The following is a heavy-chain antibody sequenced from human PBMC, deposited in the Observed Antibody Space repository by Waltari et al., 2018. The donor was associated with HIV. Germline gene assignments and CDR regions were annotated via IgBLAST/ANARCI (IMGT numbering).Heavy chain of an antibody. CDR1: GFTFTNYW. V-gene: IGHV3-7*02. J-gene: IGHJ4*01. CDR2: IKPDGSDT. D-gene: IGHD5-12*01. CDR3: ARGVLDGYNWAFDF. Sequence: EVQVVESGGALIQQGGSRRLSCVVSGFTFTNYWMSCIRQATGKGAECVANIKPDGSDTYYEITVRDRFTSSRDNSKNSLFLQMNSLTHYDTAVYYCARGVLDGYNWAFDFWGHGTLVTVSS.